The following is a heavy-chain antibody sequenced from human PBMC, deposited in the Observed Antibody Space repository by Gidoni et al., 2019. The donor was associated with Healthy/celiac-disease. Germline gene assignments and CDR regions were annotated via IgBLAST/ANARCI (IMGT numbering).Heavy chain of an antibody. CDR3: ASTSRGGSYSY. D-gene: IGHD1-26*01. Sequence: EVQLVESGGGLVQPGGSLRLSCAASGFTFSDHYMDWVRQAPGKGLEWVGRTRNKANSYTTEYAASVKGRFTISRDDSKNSLYLQMNSLKTEDTAVYYCASTSRGGSYSYWGQGTLVTVSS. CDR1: GFTFSDHY. CDR2: TRNKANSYTT. J-gene: IGHJ4*02. V-gene: IGHV3-72*01.